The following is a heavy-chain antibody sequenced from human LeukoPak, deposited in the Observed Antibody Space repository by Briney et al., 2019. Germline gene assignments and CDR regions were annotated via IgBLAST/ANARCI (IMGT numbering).Heavy chain of an antibody. V-gene: IGHV4-34*01. Sequence: SETLPLTCAVYGGSFSGYYWSWIRQPPGKGLEWIGEINHSGSTNYNPSLKSRVTISVDTSKNQFSLKLSSVTAADTAVYYCARVDGYSYGSYYYYYYGMDVWGQGTTVTVSS. J-gene: IGHJ6*02. D-gene: IGHD5-18*01. CDR1: GGSFSGYY. CDR2: INHSGST. CDR3: ARVDGYSYGSYYYYYYGMDV.